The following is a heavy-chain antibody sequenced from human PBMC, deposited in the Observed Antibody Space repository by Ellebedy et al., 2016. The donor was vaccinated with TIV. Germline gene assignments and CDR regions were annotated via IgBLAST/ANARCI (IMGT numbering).Heavy chain of an antibody. CDR3: ARESYDILTGYSSGMDV. CDR2: IYHTGNT. J-gene: IGHJ6*02. D-gene: IGHD3-9*01. CDR1: GDSVSSGGYF. V-gene: IGHV4-61*03. Sequence: PSETLSLTCTVSGDSVSSGGYFWSWIRQSPGKGLEWIGYIYHTGNTHYSPSLKSRVTISMDTSKNYFSLKLASVTAADTAVYYCARESYDILTGYSSGMDVWGQGTTVTVSS.